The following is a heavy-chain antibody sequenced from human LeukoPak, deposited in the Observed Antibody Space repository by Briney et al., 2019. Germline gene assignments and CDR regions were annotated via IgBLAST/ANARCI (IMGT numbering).Heavy chain of an antibody. D-gene: IGHD5-24*01. J-gene: IGHJ4*03. Sequence: SETLSLTCAVYGGSFSRYYWSWIRQSPGKGLEWIAEIDHRGDTNYNPSVKSRVTISVDTSKNQFSLKMRSLSAADTGLYYCARGATISETGYFDFWGQGTLVTVSS. V-gene: IGHV4-34*01. CDR3: ARGATISETGYFDF. CDR1: GGSFSRYY. CDR2: IDHRGDT.